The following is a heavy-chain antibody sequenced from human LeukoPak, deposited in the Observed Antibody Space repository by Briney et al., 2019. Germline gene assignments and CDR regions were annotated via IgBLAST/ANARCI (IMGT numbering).Heavy chain of an antibody. CDR2: ISDRGTTI. CDR1: GFTFSDYY. CDR3: ARANSALRYGDYLDY. D-gene: IGHD4-17*01. J-gene: IGHJ4*02. V-gene: IGHV3-11*04. Sequence: GGSLRLSCAASGFTFSDYYMSWIRQAPGKGLEWVSYISDRGTTIYYADSVKGRFTTSRDTARSSLYLQMNYLRVEDTAVYYCARANSALRYGDYLDYWGQGILVTVSS.